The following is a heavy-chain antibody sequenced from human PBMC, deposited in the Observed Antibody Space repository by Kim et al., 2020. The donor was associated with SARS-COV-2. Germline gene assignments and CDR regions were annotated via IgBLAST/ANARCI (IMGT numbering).Heavy chain of an antibody. CDR3: ARAQRGNDYGGNPGDY. D-gene: IGHD4-17*01. V-gene: IGHV1-69*13. Sequence: SVKVSCKVSGGTFSSYAISWVRQAPGQGLEWMGGIIPIFATTNYAQKFQGSVTITADESTSTAYMELSSLRSEDTAVYYCARAQRGNDYGGNPGDYRGQGTLVTVSS. CDR1: GGTFSSYA. J-gene: IGHJ4*02. CDR2: IIPIFATT.